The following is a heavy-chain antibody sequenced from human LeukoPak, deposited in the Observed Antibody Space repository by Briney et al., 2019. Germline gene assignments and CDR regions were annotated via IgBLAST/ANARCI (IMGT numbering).Heavy chain of an antibody. V-gene: IGHV4-30-2*01. D-gene: IGHD3-10*01. CDR3: ARRRMIRGVIIFDY. CDR1: GGSISSGGYS. J-gene: IGHJ4*02. Sequence: SQTLSLTCAVSGGSISSGGYSWSWIRQPPGKGLEWIGYIYHSGSTYYNPSLKSRVTISVDRSKNQFSLKLSSVTAAATAVYFCARRRMIRGVIIFDYWGPGALVTVSS. CDR2: IYHSGST.